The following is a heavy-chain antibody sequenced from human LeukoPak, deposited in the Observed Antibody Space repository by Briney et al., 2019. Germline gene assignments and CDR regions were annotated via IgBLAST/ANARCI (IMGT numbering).Heavy chain of an antibody. Sequence: GGSLRLSSAASGFTFSSYWMTWVRQAPGKGLEWVANIKQDGSEKYYMDSVKGRFTVSRDDAKNSLYLQMNSLRVEDTAVYYCARDCSSTRCFRGGFDPWGQETLVIVFS. CDR2: IKQDGSEK. CDR3: ARDCSSTRCFRGGFDP. CDR1: GFTFSSYW. J-gene: IGHJ5*02. V-gene: IGHV3-7*01. D-gene: IGHD2-2*01.